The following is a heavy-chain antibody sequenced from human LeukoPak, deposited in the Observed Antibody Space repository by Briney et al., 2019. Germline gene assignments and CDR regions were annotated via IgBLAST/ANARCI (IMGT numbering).Heavy chain of an antibody. Sequence: GGSLRLSCAASGFSVSSNYMNWVRQAPGKGLEWVSAIYTGGTTYYADSVKGRFTISRDNSKNTLYLQVNSLRAEDTAVYYCARDKLGSGYSSDFDYWGQGTLVTVSS. CDR3: ARDKLGSGYSSDFDY. V-gene: IGHV3-66*02. J-gene: IGHJ4*02. CDR1: GFSVSSNY. CDR2: IYTGGTT. D-gene: IGHD6-19*01.